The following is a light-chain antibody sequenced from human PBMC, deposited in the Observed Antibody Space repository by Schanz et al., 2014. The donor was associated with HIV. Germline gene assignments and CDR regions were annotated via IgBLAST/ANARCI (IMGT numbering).Light chain of an antibody. Sequence: QSVLTQPPSASGTPGQRVTISCSGSSSNVGSNTVTCSQPPPGTAPKLLMYANNQRASGLPDRFSGSGSGTSASLAITGLQSDDEADYYCAAWDGGLNGRVFGGGTKLTVL. J-gene: IGLJ3*02. V-gene: IGLV1-44*01. CDR2: ANN. CDR3: AAWDGGLNGRV. CDR1: SSNVGSNT.